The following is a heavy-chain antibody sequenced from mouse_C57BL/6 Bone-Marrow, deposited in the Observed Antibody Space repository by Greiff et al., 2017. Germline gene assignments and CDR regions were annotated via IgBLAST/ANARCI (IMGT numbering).Heavy chain of an antibody. CDR2: IYPRDGST. CDR3: ERDFYYDDDDDAMDY. Sequence: VQLQQSGPGLVKPGASVKLSCKASGYTFTSYDINWVNQRPGQGLEWIGWIYPRDGSTKYNEKFKGNATLTVDTSSSTAYVERHILTSEESAVYVCERDFYYDDDDDAMDYWGQGTSVTVSS. V-gene: IGHV1-85*01. J-gene: IGHJ4*01. CDR1: GYTFTSYD. D-gene: IGHD2-4*01.